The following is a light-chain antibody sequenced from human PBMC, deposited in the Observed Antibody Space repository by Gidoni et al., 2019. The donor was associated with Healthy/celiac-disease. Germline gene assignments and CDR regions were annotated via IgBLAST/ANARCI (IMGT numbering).Light chain of an antibody. J-gene: IGLJ3*02. CDR3: SSYTSSSTRV. V-gene: IGLV2-14*01. CDR2: EVS. CDR1: SSDVGGYNY. Sequence: QSALPQPASVSWSPGPSITISCTGTSSDVGGYNYVSWYQQHPGKAPKLMIYEVSNRPSGVSNRFSGSKSGNTASLTISGLQAEDEADYYCSSYTSSSTRVFGGGTKLTVL.